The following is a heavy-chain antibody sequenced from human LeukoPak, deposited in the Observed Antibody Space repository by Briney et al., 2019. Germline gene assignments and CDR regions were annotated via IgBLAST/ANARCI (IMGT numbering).Heavy chain of an antibody. Sequence: GESLKISCKGSEYSFTNYWIGWVRQMPGKGPEWMGIIYPGDSDTRYSPSFQGQVTISADKSISTAYLQWSSLKASDTAMYYCARQQVDLTVSAWGQGTLVTVSS. CDR3: ARQQVDLTVSA. CDR1: EYSFTNYW. D-gene: IGHD2-2*01. J-gene: IGHJ4*02. CDR2: IYPGDSDT. V-gene: IGHV5-51*01.